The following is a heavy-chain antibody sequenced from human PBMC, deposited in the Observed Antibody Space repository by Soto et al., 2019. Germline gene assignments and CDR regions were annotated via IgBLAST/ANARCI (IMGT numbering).Heavy chain of an antibody. Sequence: QVQLVQSGAEVKKPGASVKVSCKASGYTFTSYAMHWVRQAPGQRLEWVAVISYDGSNKYYADSVKGRFTISRDNSKNTLYLQMNSLRAEDTAVYYCAKDQTYYYGSGSCFDYWGQGTLVTVSS. D-gene: IGHD3-10*01. CDR1: GYTFTSYA. CDR3: AKDQTYYYGSGSCFDY. CDR2: ISYDGSNK. V-gene: IGHV3-30*16. J-gene: IGHJ4*02.